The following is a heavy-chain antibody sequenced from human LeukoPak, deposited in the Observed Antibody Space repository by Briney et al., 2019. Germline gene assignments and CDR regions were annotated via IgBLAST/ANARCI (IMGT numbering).Heavy chain of an antibody. J-gene: IGHJ4*02. D-gene: IGHD5-12*01. CDR1: GGSISSSSYY. CDR2: IYYSGST. CDR3: ARLRGPRDY. Sequence: PSETLSLTCTVSGGSISSSSYYWGWIRQPPGKGLEWIGTIYYSGSTYYNPSLKSRVTISVDTSKNQFSLKLSSVTAADTAVYYCARLRGPRDYWGQGTLVTVSS. V-gene: IGHV4-39*07.